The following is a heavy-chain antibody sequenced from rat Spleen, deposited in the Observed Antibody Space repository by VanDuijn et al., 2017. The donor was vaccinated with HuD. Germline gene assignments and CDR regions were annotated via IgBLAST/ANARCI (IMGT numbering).Heavy chain of an antibody. CDR2: ISNDGSTT. Sequence: EVQLVESGGGLVQPGRSLKLSCAASGFTFSDFGMAWVRQAPTKGLEWVATISNDGSTTYYRDSVKGRFTIARDTAKSTLYLQLDSLRSEDTATYYCTTDTFYDGTYYPGGFDYWGQGVMVTVSS. V-gene: IGHV5-29*01. CDR1: GFTFSDFG. J-gene: IGHJ2*01. CDR3: TTDTFYDGTYYPGGFDY. D-gene: IGHD1-12*02.